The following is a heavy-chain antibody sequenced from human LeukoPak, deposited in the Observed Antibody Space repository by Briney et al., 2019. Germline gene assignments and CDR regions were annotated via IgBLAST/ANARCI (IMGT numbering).Heavy chain of an antibody. J-gene: IGHJ3*02. Sequence: GGSLRLSCAASGFTFSSYWMSWVRQAPGKGLERVANIKQDGSEKYYVDSVKGRFTISRDNAKNSLYLQMNSLRAEDTAVYYCARMGVVDAFDIWGQGTMVTVSS. CDR1: GFTFSSYW. CDR3: ARMGVVDAFDI. D-gene: IGHD3-3*01. CDR2: IKQDGSEK. V-gene: IGHV3-7*01.